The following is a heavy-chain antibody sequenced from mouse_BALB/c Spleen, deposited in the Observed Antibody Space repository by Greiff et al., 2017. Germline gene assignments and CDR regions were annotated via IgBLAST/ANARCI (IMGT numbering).Heavy chain of an antibody. CDR2: ISSGSSTI. J-gene: IGHJ2*01. D-gene: IGHD2-4*01. Sequence: EVQLVESGGGLVQPGGSRKLSCAASGFTFSSFGMHWVRQAPEKGLEWVAYISSGSSTIYYADTVKGRFTISRDNPKNTLFLQMTSLRSEDTAMYYCARAIYYDYDGSYYFDYWGQGTTLTVSS. CDR3: ARAIYYDYDGSYYFDY. CDR1: GFTFSSFG. V-gene: IGHV5-17*02.